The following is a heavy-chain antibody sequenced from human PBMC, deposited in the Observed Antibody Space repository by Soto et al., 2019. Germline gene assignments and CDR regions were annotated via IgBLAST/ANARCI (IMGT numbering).Heavy chain of an antibody. CDR2: IYPGDSDT. D-gene: IGHD5-18*01. CDR1: GYRFSSYW. J-gene: IGHJ6*02. CDR3: ARRGQPRTDYYYGMDV. Sequence: GQSLKISFKGSGYRFSSYWIGWVRQMPGKGLEWMGIIYPGDSDTRYSPSFQGQVTISADKSISTAYLQWSSLKASDTAIYYCARRGQPRTDYYYGMDVWGQGTTVTVSS. V-gene: IGHV5-51*01.